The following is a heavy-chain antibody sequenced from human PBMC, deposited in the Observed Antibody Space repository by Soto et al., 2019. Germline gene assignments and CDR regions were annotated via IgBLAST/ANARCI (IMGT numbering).Heavy chain of an antibody. J-gene: IGHJ5*01. D-gene: IGHD3-10*01. Sequence: GGSLRLSCAASGFTLSEYYMSWILQAPGKGLGWVSYISSSGTTIYYADSVKGRFTISRDTAKNSLYLQMDSLRAEDTAVYYCVRAPYGFTSWFDSWGQGTLVTVSS. CDR2: ISSSGTTI. CDR1: GFTLSEYY. V-gene: IGHV3-11*01. CDR3: VRAPYGFTSWFDS.